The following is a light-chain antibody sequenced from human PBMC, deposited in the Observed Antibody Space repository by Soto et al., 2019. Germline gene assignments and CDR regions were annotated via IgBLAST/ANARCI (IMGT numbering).Light chain of an antibody. CDR2: EVS. CDR3: SSYTSSSTWV. Sequence: QSALTQPASVSGSPGRSITISCTGTSSDVGIYNYVSWYQQHPGKAPKLMIYEVSNRPSGVSNRFSGSKSGNTASLAISGLQAEDEADYYCSSYTSSSTWVFGGGTKVTVL. CDR1: SSDVGIYNY. J-gene: IGLJ3*02. V-gene: IGLV2-14*01.